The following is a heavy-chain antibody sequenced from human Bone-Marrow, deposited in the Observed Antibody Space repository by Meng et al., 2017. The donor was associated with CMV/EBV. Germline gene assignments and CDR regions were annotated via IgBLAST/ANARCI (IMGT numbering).Heavy chain of an antibody. CDR3: AREGHYAFWSGYFLPLYGMDG. V-gene: IGHV1-8*01. J-gene: IGHJ6*02. CDR1: GYTSTSYD. Sequence: ASVLVSCKASGYTSTSYDINWVRQATGQGLEWMGWMNPNSGNTGYAQKFQGRVTMTRNTSISTAYMELSSLRSEDTAVYYCAREGHYAFWSGYFLPLYGMDGWGQGTTVTVSS. CDR2: MNPNSGNT. D-gene: IGHD3-3*01.